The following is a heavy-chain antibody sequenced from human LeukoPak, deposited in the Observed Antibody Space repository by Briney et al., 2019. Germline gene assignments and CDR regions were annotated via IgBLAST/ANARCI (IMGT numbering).Heavy chain of an antibody. CDR3: AKPHSRIAAALDWFDP. V-gene: IGHV3-23*01. J-gene: IGHJ5*02. CDR2: ISGSGGST. Sequence: GGTLRLSCAASGFTFSTYAMSWVRQAPGKGLEWVSGISGSGGSTFYADSVKGRFTISRDNSKNTLYLQMNSLRAEDTAVYYCAKPHSRIAAALDWFDPWGQGTLVTVSA. D-gene: IGHD6-13*01. CDR1: GFTFSTYA.